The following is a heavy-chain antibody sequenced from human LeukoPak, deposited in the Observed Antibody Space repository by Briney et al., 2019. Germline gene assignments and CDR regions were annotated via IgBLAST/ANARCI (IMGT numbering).Heavy chain of an antibody. CDR3: AKRGVVIRVILVGFHKEAYYFDS. Sequence: GGSLRLSCAVSGITLSNYGMSWVRQAPGKGLEWVAGISDSGGRTDYADSVKGRFTISRDNPKNTLYLQMNSLRAEDMAVYFCAKRGVVIRVILVGFHKEAYYFDSWGQGALVTVSS. D-gene: IGHD3-22*01. CDR2: ISDSGGRT. CDR1: GITLSNYG. J-gene: IGHJ4*02. V-gene: IGHV3-23*01.